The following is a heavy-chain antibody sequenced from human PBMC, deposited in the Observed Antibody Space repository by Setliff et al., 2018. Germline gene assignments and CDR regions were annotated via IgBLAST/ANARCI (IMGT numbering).Heavy chain of an antibody. V-gene: IGHV4-39*02. CDR2: LSFAGDA. Sequence: PSETLSLTCTVSGDSISSGYYYWAWIRQTPGKGLEWVGSLSFAGDAYYNPSLKSRVTISVDTSKNHFSLNLTSVTAADTAVYYCSRLVRYCSKTTCQTASGAELWGQGTLVTVSS. D-gene: IGHD2-8*01. CDR1: GDSISSGYYY. J-gene: IGHJ4*02. CDR3: SRLVRYCSKTTCQTASGAEL.